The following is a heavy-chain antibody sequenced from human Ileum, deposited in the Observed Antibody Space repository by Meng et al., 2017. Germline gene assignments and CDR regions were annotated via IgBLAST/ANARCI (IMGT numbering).Heavy chain of an antibody. CDR2: ISTSSDHI. J-gene: IGHJ4*02. V-gene: IGHV3-48*03. Sequence: GESLKISCAVSGFTFSRYEMNCVRQAPGTGREWISYISTSSDHINYADSVKDRFTISRDNAKNSLYLQMNSLRGEDTAVYYCARVKGGRRWAEESGFDYWGQGTLVTVSS. D-gene: IGHD1-26*01. CDR3: ARVKGGRRWAEESGFDY. CDR1: GFTFSRYE.